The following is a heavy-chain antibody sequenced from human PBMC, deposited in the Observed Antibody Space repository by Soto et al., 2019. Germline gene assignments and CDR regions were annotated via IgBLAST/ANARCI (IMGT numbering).Heavy chain of an antibody. Sequence: SLRLSCAASGFTFSTYGMHWVRQAPGKGLEWVAVISYDGSNKYYADSVKGRFTISRDNSKNTLYLQMNSLRAEDTAVYYCAKKSGSSDRADAFDIWSQGTMVTVSS. J-gene: IGHJ3*02. V-gene: IGHV3-30*18. D-gene: IGHD6-19*01. CDR2: ISYDGSNK. CDR3: AKKSGSSDRADAFDI. CDR1: GFTFSTYG.